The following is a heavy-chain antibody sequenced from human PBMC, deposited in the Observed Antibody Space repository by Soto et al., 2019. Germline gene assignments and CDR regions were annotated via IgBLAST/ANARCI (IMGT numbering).Heavy chain of an antibody. Sequence: QLQLQESGPGLVKPSETLSLTCTVSGGSISSSRYYWGWIRQPPGKGRERIGSIYYSGSTYYNPSLKSRVAISGDTAKTQFSLKLNSVTAPDTAVYYCAGSQLDDYVSWDAFDNWGQGTMVSVSS. V-gene: IGHV4-39*01. D-gene: IGHD3-16*01. CDR2: IYYSGST. J-gene: IGHJ3*02. CDR3: AGSQLDDYVSWDAFDN. CDR1: GGSISSSRYY.